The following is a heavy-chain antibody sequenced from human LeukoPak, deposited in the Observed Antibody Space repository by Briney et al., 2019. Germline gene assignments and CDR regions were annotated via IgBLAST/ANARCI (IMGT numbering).Heavy chain of an antibody. CDR3: ARSQQDNWFDP. J-gene: IGHJ5*02. CDR1: GGTFSSYA. Sequence: ASVKVSCKASGGTFSSYAISWVRQAPGQGLEWMGGIIPIFGTANYAQKFQGRVTITADKSTSTAYMELSSLRSEGTAVYYCARSQQDNWFDPWGQGTLVTVSS. D-gene: IGHD6-13*01. CDR2: IIPIFGTA. V-gene: IGHV1-69*06.